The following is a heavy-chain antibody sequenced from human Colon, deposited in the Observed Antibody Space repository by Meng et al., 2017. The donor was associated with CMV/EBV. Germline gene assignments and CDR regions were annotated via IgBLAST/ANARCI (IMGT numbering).Heavy chain of an antibody. V-gene: IGHV2-5*02. J-gene: IGHJ4*02. Sequence: QIASKDSCSPLVKPPPALPLPCALSALSLSTHRFPVGLIPPPPGKALEWLALIYWDDAKRYSPSLKSRLTITEYTSQHQVVLTMINMDPVDTATYYCAHRFLRDSSSSLHFDSGGQGTLFTVSS. CDR1: ALSLSTHRFP. CDR2: IYWDDAK. CDR3: AHRFLRDSSSSLHFDS. D-gene: IGHD6-6*01.